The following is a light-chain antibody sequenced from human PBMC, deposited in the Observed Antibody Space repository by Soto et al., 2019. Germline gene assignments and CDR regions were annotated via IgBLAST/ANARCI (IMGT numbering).Light chain of an antibody. CDR1: RSLLHSSNNENH. J-gene: IGKJ4*01. CDR2: WAS. CDR3: HQYYSIPLT. Sequence: DIAMTQSPDSLSVSLGERATISCKASRSLLHSSNNENHLAWYQQKPGQPPKLLIYWASTRESGVPDRFTGSGSETDFSLTISGLQAEDVAVYYCHQYYSIPLTFGGGTKVELK. V-gene: IGKV4-1*01.